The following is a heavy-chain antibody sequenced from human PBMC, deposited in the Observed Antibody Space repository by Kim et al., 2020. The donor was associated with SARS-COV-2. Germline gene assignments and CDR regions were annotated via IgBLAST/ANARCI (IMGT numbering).Heavy chain of an antibody. CDR1: GFTFSTCA. CDR3: AKSHSSSGGTFDY. Sequence: GGSLRLSCAASGFTFSTCAMTWVRQAPGTGLEWVSATSGNGRNTFYADSVKGRFTISRDNSKNTLYLQMNSLRAEVTAVYYRAKSHSSSGGTFDYWGQG. CDR2: TSGNGRNT. V-gene: IGHV3-23*01. D-gene: IGHD6-6*01. J-gene: IGHJ4*02.